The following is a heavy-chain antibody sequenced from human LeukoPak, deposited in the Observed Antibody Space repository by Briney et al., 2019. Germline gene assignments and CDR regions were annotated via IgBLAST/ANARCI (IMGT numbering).Heavy chain of an antibody. CDR3: AVGLAAVGTDAFDI. CDR1: GYTFTSYG. J-gene: IGHJ3*02. Sequence: ASVKVSCKASGYTFTSYGISWVRQAPGQGLEWMGWISAYNGNTNYAQKLQGRVTMTTDTSTSTAYMELRSLRSDDTAVYYCAVGLAAVGTDAFDIWGQGTMVAVSS. CDR2: ISAYNGNT. V-gene: IGHV1-18*01. D-gene: IGHD6-13*01.